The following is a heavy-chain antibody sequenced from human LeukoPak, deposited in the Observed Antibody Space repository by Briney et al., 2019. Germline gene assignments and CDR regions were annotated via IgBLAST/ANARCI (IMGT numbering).Heavy chain of an antibody. CDR2: MNPNSGNT. CDR1: GYTFTSYD. V-gene: IGHV1-8*01. J-gene: IGHJ5*02. D-gene: IGHD6-19*01. CDR3: AREGYSSGWYHLSSP. Sequence: APVKVSCKASGYTFTSYDINWVRQATGQGLEWMGWMNPNSGNTGYAQKFQGRVTMTRNTSISTAYMELSSLRSEDTAVYYCAREGYSSGWYHLSSPWGQGTLVTVSS.